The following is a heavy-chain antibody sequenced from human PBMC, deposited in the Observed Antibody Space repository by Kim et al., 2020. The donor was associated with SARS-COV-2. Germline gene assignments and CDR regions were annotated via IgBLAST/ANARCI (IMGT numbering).Heavy chain of an antibody. J-gene: IGHJ3*02. CDR1: GGSFSGYY. CDR3: AALSLYYYDSSGYYNDAFDI. Sequence: SETLSLTCAVYGGSFSGYYWSWIRQPPGKGLEWIGEINHSGSTNYNPSLKSRVTISVDTSKNQFSLKLSSVTAADTAVYYCAALSLYYYDSSGYYNDAFDIWGQGTMVTVSS. V-gene: IGHV4-34*01. D-gene: IGHD3-22*01. CDR2: INHSGST.